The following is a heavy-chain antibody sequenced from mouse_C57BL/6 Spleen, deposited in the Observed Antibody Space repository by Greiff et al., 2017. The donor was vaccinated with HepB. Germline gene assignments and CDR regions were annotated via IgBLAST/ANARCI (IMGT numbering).Heavy chain of an antibody. CDR3: ARSGYDDAMDY. D-gene: IGHD2-14*01. CDR2: IRNKANGYTT. CDR1: GFTFTDYY. J-gene: IGHJ4*01. V-gene: IGHV7-3*01. Sequence: DVQLVESGGGLVQPGGSLSLSCAASGFTFTDYYMSWVRQPPGKALEWLGFIRNKANGYTTEYSASVKGRFTISRDNSQSILYLQMNALRAEDSATYYCARSGYDDAMDYWGQGTSVTVSS.